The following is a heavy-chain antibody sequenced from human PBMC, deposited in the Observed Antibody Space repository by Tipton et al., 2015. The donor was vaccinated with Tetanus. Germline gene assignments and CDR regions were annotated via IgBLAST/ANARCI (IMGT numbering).Heavy chain of an antibody. CDR1: GFTFSSYS. CDR2: ISSSGSHM. D-gene: IGHD1-26*01. CDR3: AREGSSGWFDP. V-gene: IGHV3-21*06. J-gene: IGHJ5*02. Sequence: SLRLSCAASGFTFSSYSMNWVRPAPGKGLEWVSSISSSGSHMYYAESVRGRFSISRDNAKNSLYLQMNSLRADDTALYYCAREGSSGWFDPWGRGTLVTVSS.